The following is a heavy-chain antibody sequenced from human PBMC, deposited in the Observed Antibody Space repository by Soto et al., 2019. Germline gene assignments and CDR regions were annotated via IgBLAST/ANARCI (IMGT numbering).Heavy chain of an antibody. D-gene: IGHD2-15*01. CDR2: IKQDGSDK. CDR1: GFTFSTYW. V-gene: IGHV3-7*01. Sequence: GGSLRLSCEASGFTFSTYWMSWVRQAPGKGLEWVATIKQDGSDKYYVDSVRGRFTISRDNAESSLYLQMSSLRAEDTAVYYCVRGCGSSNCPYFQDVWGKATTVTVSS. J-gene: IGHJ6*04. CDR3: VRGCGSSNCPYFQDV.